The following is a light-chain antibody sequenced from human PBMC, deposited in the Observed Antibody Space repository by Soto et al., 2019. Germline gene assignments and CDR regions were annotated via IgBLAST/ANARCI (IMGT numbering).Light chain of an antibody. V-gene: IGKV3-15*01. CDR3: QQYSNWPLT. CDR2: GGS. CDR1: QSVSSH. Sequence: EMVMTQCPVILSVSPGERATLSFRASQSVSSHLAWFQQKPGQAPRLLMYGGSTRATGMPARFSGSGYGTEFNLIISSLQSEDFAVYYCQQYSNWPLTFGGGTKVDIK. J-gene: IGKJ4*01.